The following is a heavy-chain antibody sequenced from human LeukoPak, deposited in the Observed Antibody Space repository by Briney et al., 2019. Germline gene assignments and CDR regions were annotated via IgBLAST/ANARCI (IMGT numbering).Heavy chain of an antibody. CDR3: ARAQGGHHDYGDYLFDY. Sequence: GGSLRLSCAASGITFINYAMTWVRQAPGKGLEWVSTISGGDGGNTFYADSVKGRFTISRDNSKNTLYLQMNSLRAEDTAVYYCARAQGGHHDYGDYLFDYWGQGTLVTVSS. CDR1: GITFINYA. J-gene: IGHJ4*02. D-gene: IGHD4-17*01. CDR2: ISGGDGGNT. V-gene: IGHV3-23*01.